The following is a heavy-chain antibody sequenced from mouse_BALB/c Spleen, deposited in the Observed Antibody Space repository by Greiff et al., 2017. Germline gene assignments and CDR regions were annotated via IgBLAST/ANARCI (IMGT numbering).Heavy chain of an antibody. D-gene: IGHD2-3*01. CDR2: IWAGGST. Sequence: VQLQQSGPGLVAPSQSLSITCTVSGFSLTSYGVHWVRQPPGKGLEWLGVIWAGGSTNYNSALMSRLSISKDNSKSQVFLKMNSLQTDDTAMYYCARDVDDGYYAWFAYWGQGTLVTVSA. CDR1: GFSLTSYG. V-gene: IGHV2-9*02. J-gene: IGHJ3*01. CDR3: ARDVDDGYYAWFAY.